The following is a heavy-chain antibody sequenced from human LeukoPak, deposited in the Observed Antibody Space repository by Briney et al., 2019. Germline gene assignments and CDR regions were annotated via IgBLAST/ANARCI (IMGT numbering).Heavy chain of an antibody. Sequence: PSETLSLTCTVSGGSISSSNYYWGWIRQPPGKGLEWIGSIYDSGTTYYSSSLKSRVIISVDTSKNQFSLKLSSVTATDTAVYYCARHEAQDFDYWGRGTLVTVSS. CDR3: ARHEAQDFDY. CDR2: IYDSGTT. V-gene: IGHV4-39*01. CDR1: GGSISSSNYY. J-gene: IGHJ4*02.